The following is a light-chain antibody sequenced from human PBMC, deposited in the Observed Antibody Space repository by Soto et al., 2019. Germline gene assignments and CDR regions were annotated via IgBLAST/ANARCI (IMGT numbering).Light chain of an antibody. CDR1: QDISNY. CDR2: DAS. Sequence: DIQMTQSPSSLSASVGARVTIPCQASQDISNYLNWYQQKPGKAPKLLXYDASNLETGVPSRFSGSGSGTDLTLTISSLQTEDFANYYCQQLNSHPALTFGGGTKVDIK. CDR3: QQLNSHPALT. V-gene: IGKV1-33*01. J-gene: IGKJ4*01.